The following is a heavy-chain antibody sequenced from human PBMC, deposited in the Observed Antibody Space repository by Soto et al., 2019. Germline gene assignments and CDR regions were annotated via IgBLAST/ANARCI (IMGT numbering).Heavy chain of an antibody. CDR2: INHSGST. CDR3: ARGRAALRFLEWLPSALFDY. J-gene: IGHJ4*02. D-gene: IGHD3-3*01. Sequence: SETLSLTCAVYGGSFSGYYWSWIRQPPGKGLEWVGEINHSGSTNYNPSLKSRVTISVDTSKNQFSLKLSSVTAADTAVYYCARGRAALRFLEWLPSALFDYWGQGTLVTVSS. V-gene: IGHV4-34*01. CDR1: GGSFSGYY.